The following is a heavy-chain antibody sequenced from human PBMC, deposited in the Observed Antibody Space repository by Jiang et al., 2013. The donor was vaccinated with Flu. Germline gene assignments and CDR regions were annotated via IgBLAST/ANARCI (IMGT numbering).Heavy chain of an antibody. Sequence: QTLSLTCAISGDSVSSNSAAWNWIRQSPSRGLEWLGRTYYRSKWYNDYAVSVKSRITINPDTSKNQFSLQLNSVTPEDTAVYYCARDLAVVVVTAIDERTYYYYGMDVWGQGTTVTVSS. V-gene: IGHV6-1*01. CDR2: TYYRSKWYN. CDR3: ARDLAVVVVTAIDERTYYYYGMDV. D-gene: IGHD2-21*02. J-gene: IGHJ6*02. CDR1: GDSVSSNSAA.